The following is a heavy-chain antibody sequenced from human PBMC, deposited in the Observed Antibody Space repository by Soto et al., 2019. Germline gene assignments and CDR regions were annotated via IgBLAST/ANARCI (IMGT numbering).Heavy chain of an antibody. CDR1: GLTFTTNY. J-gene: IGHJ4*02. Sequence: EVQLVETGGGLVQPGGSLRLSCVASGLTFTTNYMSWVRQAPGKGPEWVSIIFNDGRAYYADAVKGRFTISRDHSKDTMYLQMNSLRAEDTAMYYCARPDYWGQGTLVTVSS. CDR2: IFNDGRA. CDR3: ARPDY. V-gene: IGHV3-53*02.